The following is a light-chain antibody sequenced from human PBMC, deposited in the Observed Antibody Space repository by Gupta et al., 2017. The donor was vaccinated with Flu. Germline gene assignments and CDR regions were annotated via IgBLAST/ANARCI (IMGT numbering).Light chain of an antibody. CDR1: QSDSDS. CDR3: QQYSSSRT. V-gene: IGKV3-20*01. J-gene: IGKJ4*01. CDR2: GAS. Sequence: EIELTQSPGTLSLSPGERATFSCRASQSDSDSLAWYQQKPGQAPRLLIYGASSRATGIPDRFSGSGSGTEFTLTISRLEPEDFEVYYCQQYSSSRTFGGGTKVEIK.